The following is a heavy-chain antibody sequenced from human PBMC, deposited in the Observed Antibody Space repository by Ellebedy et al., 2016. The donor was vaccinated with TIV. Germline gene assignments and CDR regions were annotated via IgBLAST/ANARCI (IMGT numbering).Heavy chain of an antibody. CDR3: ATDGSYGDYLSPAHAFVM. CDR2: MRQDGGDK. Sequence: GESLKISCAVSGFTFRSYWMSWVRQAPGKGLEWVANMRQDGGDKYYVDSVKGRFTISRDNAKSSLYLQMDSVRAEDTAVYYCATDGSYGDYLSPAHAFVMWGQGTLVSVSS. J-gene: IGHJ3*02. CDR1: GFTFRSYW. D-gene: IGHD4-17*01. V-gene: IGHV3-7*01.